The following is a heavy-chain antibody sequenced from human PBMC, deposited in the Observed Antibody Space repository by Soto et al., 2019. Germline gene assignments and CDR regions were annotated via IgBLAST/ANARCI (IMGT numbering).Heavy chain of an antibody. V-gene: IGHV4-39*01. Sequence: PSETLSLTCTVSGGSISSSSYYWGWIRQPPGKGLEWIGSIYYSGSTYYNPSLKSRVTISVDTSKNQFSLKLSSVTAADTAVYYCAGLVRGVYYYGMDVWGQGTTVTVSS. CDR3: AGLVRGVYYYGMDV. CDR1: GGSISSSSYY. J-gene: IGHJ6*02. CDR2: IYYSGST. D-gene: IGHD3-10*01.